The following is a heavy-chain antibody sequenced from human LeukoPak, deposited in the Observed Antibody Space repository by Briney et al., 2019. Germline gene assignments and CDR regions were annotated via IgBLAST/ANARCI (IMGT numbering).Heavy chain of an antibody. CDR3: ARQAASIAAAGFDP. CDR2: IYYSGST. J-gene: IGHJ5*02. V-gene: IGHV4-59*08. D-gene: IGHD6-13*01. Sequence: PSETLSLTCTVSGGSISSYYWSWIRQPPGKGPEWIGYIYYSGSTNYNPSLKSRVTISVDTSKNQFSLKLSSVTAADTAVYYCARQAASIAAAGFDPWGQGTLVTVSS. CDR1: GGSISSYY.